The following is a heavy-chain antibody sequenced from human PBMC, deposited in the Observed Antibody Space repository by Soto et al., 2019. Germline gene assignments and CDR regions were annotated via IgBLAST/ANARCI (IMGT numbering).Heavy chain of an antibody. D-gene: IGHD2-2*02. V-gene: IGHV1-69*13. CDR1: GGTFSSYA. CDR3: ARGIPELPPLVPAAILGYYYYGMDV. J-gene: IGHJ6*02. Sequence: GASVKVSCKASGGTFSSYAISWVRQAPGQGLEWMGGTIPIFGTANYAQKFQGRVTITADESTSTAYMELSSLRSEDTAVYYCARGIPELPPLVPAAILGYYYYGMDVWGQGTTVTVSS. CDR2: TIPIFGTA.